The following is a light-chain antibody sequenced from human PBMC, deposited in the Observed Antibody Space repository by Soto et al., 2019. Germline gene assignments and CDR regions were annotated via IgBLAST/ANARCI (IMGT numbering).Light chain of an antibody. CDR3: WSYSGDGIDV. V-gene: IGLV2-23*01. J-gene: IGLJ1*01. CDR1: SSFVVSYNL. Sequence: SVRNRPSSLPRSEGEWSTLFSPGTSSFVVSYNLVSCYQQHPGKVPNLLIFEGTKRPSGVSDRFSGSKSGNTASLTISGLHAEDEADYYCWSYSGDGIDVFGTVNKGTVL. CDR2: EGT.